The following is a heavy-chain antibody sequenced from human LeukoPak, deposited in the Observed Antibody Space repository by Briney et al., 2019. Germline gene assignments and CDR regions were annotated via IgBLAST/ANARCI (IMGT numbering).Heavy chain of an antibody. CDR3: VKELRYFDWLGALDY. Sequence: GGSLRLSCSASGFTFSSYAMHWVRQAPGRGLEYVSAISSKGGSTYYADSVKGRFTISRDNSKNTLYLQLSSPRAEDTAVYYCVKELRYFDWLGALDYWGQGTLVTVSS. J-gene: IGHJ4*02. CDR2: ISSKGGST. V-gene: IGHV3-64D*06. D-gene: IGHD3-9*01. CDR1: GFTFSSYA.